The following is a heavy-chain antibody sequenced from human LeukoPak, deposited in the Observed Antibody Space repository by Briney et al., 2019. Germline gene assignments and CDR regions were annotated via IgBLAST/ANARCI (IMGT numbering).Heavy chain of an antibody. CDR1: GFTFSSYW. D-gene: IGHD6-6*01. CDR2: IKQDGSEK. V-gene: IGHV3-7*01. Sequence: PGGSLRLSCAASGFTFSSYWMSWVRQAPGKGLEWVANIKQDGSEKYYVDSVKGRFTISRDNAKNSLYLQMNSLRAEDTAVYYCASGSSSSAYYYYGMDVWGQGTTVTVSS. J-gene: IGHJ6*02. CDR3: ASGSSSSAYYYYGMDV.